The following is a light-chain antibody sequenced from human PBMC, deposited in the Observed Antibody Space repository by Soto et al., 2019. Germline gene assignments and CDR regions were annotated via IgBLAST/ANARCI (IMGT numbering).Light chain of an antibody. CDR2: EAT. CDR3: CSYTSSSTWV. V-gene: IGLV2-14*01. CDR1: SSDIDAYNF. J-gene: IGLJ3*02. Sequence: QSVLTQPASVSGSPGQSITISCTGTSSDIDAYNFVSWYQQLPGKAPKLMIYEATNRPSGVSSRFSGSKSGNTASLSISGLQPEDEADYYCCSYTSSSTWVFGGGTKLTVL.